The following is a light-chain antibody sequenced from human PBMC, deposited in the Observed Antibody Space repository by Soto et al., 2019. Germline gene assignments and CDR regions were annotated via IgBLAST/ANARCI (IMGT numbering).Light chain of an antibody. Sequence: EIVMTQSPATLSVSPGGRATLSCRARQRISDTLSWYQQNPGQAPRLLIHGASTRALGFPARFSGSGSGTDFTLTSSSLQSEEFAVYYCQQYNNCPWTFGQGTKVEIK. J-gene: IGKJ1*01. CDR2: GAS. CDR1: QRISDT. CDR3: QQYNNCPWT. V-gene: IGKV3-15*01.